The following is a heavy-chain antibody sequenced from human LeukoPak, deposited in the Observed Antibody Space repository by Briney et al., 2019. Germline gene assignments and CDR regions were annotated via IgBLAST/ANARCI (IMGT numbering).Heavy chain of an antibody. Sequence: SETLSLTCAVYGGSFSGYYWSWIRQPPGKGLEWIGEINHSGSTNYNPSLKSRVTISVDTSKNQFSLKLSSVTAAGTAVYYCARKAVTIRPFDYWGQGTLVTVSS. J-gene: IGHJ4*02. V-gene: IGHV4-34*01. CDR3: ARKAVTIRPFDY. D-gene: IGHD4-17*01. CDR2: INHSGST. CDR1: GGSFSGYY.